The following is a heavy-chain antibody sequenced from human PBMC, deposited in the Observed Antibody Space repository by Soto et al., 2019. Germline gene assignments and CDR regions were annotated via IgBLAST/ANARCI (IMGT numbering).Heavy chain of an antibody. Sequence: EVQLVESGGGLVQPGGSLRLSCAASGFTFSSYWMHWVRQAPGKGLEWVSRMNMDGNRISYVDSVKGRCTISRDNAKNPFYIEMNSARVDATAVYYCVRVDCSRSSGPGYLGRPWGQGRLVTVSS. V-gene: IGHV3-74*01. CDR3: VRVDCSRSSGPGYLGRP. CDR1: GFTFSSYW. D-gene: IGHD3-9*01. J-gene: IGHJ5*02. CDR2: MNMDGNRI.